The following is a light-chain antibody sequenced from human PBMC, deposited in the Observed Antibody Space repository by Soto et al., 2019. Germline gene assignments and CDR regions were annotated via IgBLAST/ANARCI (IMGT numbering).Light chain of an antibody. J-gene: IGKJ1*01. CDR2: AAS. V-gene: IGKV1-39*01. Sequence: DIQVTQSPSSLSASLGDTVTISCRASLSIGTYLHCYQQKPGKAPELLIYAASSLQSGVPSRFSGSGSGTDFTLRISSLQPEDFATYYCQQSYSAPPTFGRGTKVEMK. CDR3: QQSYSAPPT. CDR1: LSIGTY.